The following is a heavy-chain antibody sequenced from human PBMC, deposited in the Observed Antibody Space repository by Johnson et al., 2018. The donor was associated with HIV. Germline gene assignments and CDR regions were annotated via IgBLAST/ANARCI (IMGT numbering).Heavy chain of an antibody. J-gene: IGHJ3*02. D-gene: IGHD2-21*01. Sequence: DVQLVESGGGLVKPGGSLRLSCAASGFTFSDYYMTWIRQAPGKGLVWVSRMNGDGKSTTYADSVKGRFTISRDNAKNTLYLQMNSLRAEDTAVYYCAKDRAWRVGLASAFDIWGQGTMVTVSS. CDR3: AKDRAWRVGLASAFDI. CDR1: GFTFSDYY. V-gene: IGHV3-74*01. CDR2: MNGDGKST.